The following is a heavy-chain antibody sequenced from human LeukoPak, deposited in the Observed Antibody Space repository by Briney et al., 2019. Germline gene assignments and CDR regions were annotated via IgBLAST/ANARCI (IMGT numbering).Heavy chain of an antibody. J-gene: IGHJ3*02. D-gene: IGHD3-16*02. Sequence: GGSLRLSFAASGFTFSSYSMNWVRQAPGKGLEWVSYISSSSSTIYYADSVKGRFTISRDNAKNSLYLQMNSLRDEDTAVYYCARGGVGYDYVWGSYRGAFDIWGQGTMVTVSS. V-gene: IGHV3-48*02. CDR2: ISSSSSTI. CDR3: ARGGVGYDYVWGSYRGAFDI. CDR1: GFTFSSYS.